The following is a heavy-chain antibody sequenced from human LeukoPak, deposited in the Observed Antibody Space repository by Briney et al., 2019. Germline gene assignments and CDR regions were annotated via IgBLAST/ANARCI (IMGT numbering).Heavy chain of an antibody. J-gene: IGHJ6*03. V-gene: IGHV1-8*03. D-gene: IGHD3-10*01. CDR2: MNPNSGNT. CDR1: GYTFTSYD. CDR3: ARGGDYYGSGSPMARFYYYYYYMDV. Sequence: APVKVSCKASGYTFTSYDINWVRQAIGQGLEWMGWMNPNSGNTGYAQKFQGRVTITRNTSISTAYMELSSLRSEDTAVYYCARGGDYYGSGSPMARFYYYYYYMDVWGKGTTVTVSS.